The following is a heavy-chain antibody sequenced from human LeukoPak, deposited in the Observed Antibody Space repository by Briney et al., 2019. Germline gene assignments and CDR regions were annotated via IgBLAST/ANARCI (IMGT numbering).Heavy chain of an antibody. CDR1: GGSISSHC. CDR2: IYYSGST. CDR3: ASIYGDSVGEYYNWFDP. V-gene: IGHV4-59*11. D-gene: IGHD4-17*01. J-gene: IGHJ5*02. Sequence: ASETLSLTCTVSGGSISSHCWSWIRQPPGKGLEWIGYIYYSGSTNYNPSLKSRVTISVDTSKNQFSLKLSSVTAADTAVYYCASIYGDSVGEYYNWFDPWGQGTLVTVSS.